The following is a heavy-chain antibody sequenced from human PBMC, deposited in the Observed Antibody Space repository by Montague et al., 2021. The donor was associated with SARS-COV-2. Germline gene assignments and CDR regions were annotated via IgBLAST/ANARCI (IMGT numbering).Heavy chain of an antibody. CDR2: VSHSGKT. V-gene: IGHV4-34*01. Sequence: SETLSLTCAVFGGSFSDYYWSWIRQSPGKGLEWIGEVSHSGKTSYNPSLESRVSISLYTSKWQFFLNLDSLTAAATGVFYCARGQRSGVWRGGGRVYYYFFDVWGRGTTVTVSS. CDR1: GGSFSDYY. J-gene: IGHJ6*02. CDR3: ARGQRSGVWRGGGRVYYYFFDV. D-gene: IGHD3-10*01.